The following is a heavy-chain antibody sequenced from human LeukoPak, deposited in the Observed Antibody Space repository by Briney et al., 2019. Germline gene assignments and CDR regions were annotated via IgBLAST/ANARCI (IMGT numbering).Heavy chain of an antibody. V-gene: IGHV3-23*01. CDR2: ISSSGAT. J-gene: IGHJ4*02. Sequence: GGSLRLSCAASGFTFSNYAMTWVRQAPGKGLEWVSAISSSGATYYADSVKGRFTISRDNSKNTLYLQMNSLRAEDTAVYFCARSSGWNSYFDYWGQGTLVTVSS. CDR3: ARSSGWNSYFDY. D-gene: IGHD6-19*01. CDR1: GFTFSNYA.